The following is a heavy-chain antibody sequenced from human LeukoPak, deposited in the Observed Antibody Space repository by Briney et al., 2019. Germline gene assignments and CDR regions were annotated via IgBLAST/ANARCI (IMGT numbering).Heavy chain of an antibody. V-gene: IGHV4-34*01. CDR1: GGSISSYY. Sequence: SETLSVTCTVSGGSISSYYWSWIRQPPGKGLEWIGEINHSGSANYNPSLKSRVTISLDTSKNQFSLKLSSVTAADTAVYYCARSLDWAGYYFDYWGQGTLVTVSS. J-gene: IGHJ4*02. CDR3: ARSLDWAGYYFDY. D-gene: IGHD2-21*01. CDR2: INHSGSA.